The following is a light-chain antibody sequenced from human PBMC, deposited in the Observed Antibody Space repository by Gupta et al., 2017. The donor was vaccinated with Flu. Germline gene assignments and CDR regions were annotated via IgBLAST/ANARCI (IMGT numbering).Light chain of an antibody. J-gene: IGKJ1*01. CDR1: QTVRSNF. V-gene: IGKV3-20*01. Sequence: EIVLTQSPGTLSLSPGERVTLSCRASQTVRSNFLAWYQQRPGQAPRLLIYDASTRASGIPDRFSGSGSGTDFTLTSSRREHEDCAVFCWQQDGTFQTFGQGTRVEIK. CDR2: DAS. CDR3: QQDGTFQT.